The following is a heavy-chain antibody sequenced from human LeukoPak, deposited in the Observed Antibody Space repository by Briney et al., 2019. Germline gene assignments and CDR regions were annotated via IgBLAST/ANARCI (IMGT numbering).Heavy chain of an antibody. V-gene: IGHV4-39*01. CDR3: ARRRYYDGSGYLE. Sequence: PSETLSLTCSVSGDSVSRSDSYSDWIRQPPGKGLEWIGTIYYSGRTYYSPSLKSRVTMSVDPSNNQFSLNLRSVTAADTAVSYCARRRYYDGSGYLEWGQGTLLSVSS. D-gene: IGHD3-22*01. J-gene: IGHJ1*01. CDR2: IYYSGRT. CDR1: GDSVSRSDSY.